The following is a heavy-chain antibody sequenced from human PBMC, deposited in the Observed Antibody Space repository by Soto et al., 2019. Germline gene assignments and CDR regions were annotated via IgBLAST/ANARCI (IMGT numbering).Heavy chain of an antibody. D-gene: IGHD3-10*01. CDR3: AKDGERFGQLLLPNWFDP. CDR2: ISYDGSNK. V-gene: IGHV3-30*18. J-gene: IGHJ5*02. Sequence: QVQLVESGGGVVQPGRSLRLSCAASGFTFSSYGMHWVRQAPGKGLEWVAVISYDGSNKYYADSVKGRFTISRDNSKNTLYVQMNSLRAEDRAVYYCAKDGERFGQLLLPNWFDPWGQGTLVTVSS. CDR1: GFTFSSYG.